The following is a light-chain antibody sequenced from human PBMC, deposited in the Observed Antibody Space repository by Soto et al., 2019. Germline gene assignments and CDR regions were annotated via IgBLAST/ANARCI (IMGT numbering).Light chain of an antibody. CDR2: DVS. J-gene: IGLJ1*01. Sequence: QSALTQPPSVSGSPGQSVAISCTGTSSDVGSNNRVSWYQQPPGSAPKLIIYDVSNRPSGIPDRFSGSKSANTASLTISGLQTEDEADYYCSSYTTSHTYVFGTGTKLTVL. CDR3: SSYTTSHTYV. CDR1: SSDVGSNNR. V-gene: IGLV2-18*02.